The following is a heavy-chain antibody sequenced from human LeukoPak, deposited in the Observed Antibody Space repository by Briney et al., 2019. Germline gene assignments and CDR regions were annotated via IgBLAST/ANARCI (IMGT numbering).Heavy chain of an antibody. D-gene: IGHD3-10*01. CDR3: ARDFDYYGSGSYYQFVP. V-gene: IGHV3-21*01. Sequence: PGGSLRLSCAASGFTFISYSMNWVRQAPGKGLEWVSSISSSSSYIYYADSVKDRFTISRDNAKNSLYLQMNSLRAEDTAVYYCARDFDYYGSGSYYQFVPWGQGTLVTVSS. CDR2: ISSSSSYI. CDR1: GFTFISYS. J-gene: IGHJ5*02.